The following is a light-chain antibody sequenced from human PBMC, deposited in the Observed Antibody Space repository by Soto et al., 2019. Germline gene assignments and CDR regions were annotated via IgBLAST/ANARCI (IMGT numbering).Light chain of an antibody. Sequence: EVVLTQFPGTLSLSPGERATLSCRASQTITGTYFAWYQQKPGQAPRLLIHGASTRATGIPDRFSGGGTGTDFNLNISRVEPEDFAMYYCQQYGRSKRWTFGQGTKVEVK. CDR1: QTITGTY. CDR3: QQYGRSKRWT. CDR2: GAS. V-gene: IGKV3-20*01. J-gene: IGKJ1*01.